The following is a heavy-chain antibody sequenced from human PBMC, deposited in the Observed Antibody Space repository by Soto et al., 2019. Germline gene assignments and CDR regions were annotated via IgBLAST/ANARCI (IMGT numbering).Heavy chain of an antibody. J-gene: IGHJ4*02. CDR3: ARDTSHYFDH. Sequence: GASVKVSCKASGYTFITYGVTWVRQAPGQGLEWMGWITPYNGKTHYAQKFQDRVTMTTDTAATTAYMELRSLTSDDSAMCFCARDTSHYFDHWGQGILVTVSS. CDR1: GYTFITYG. V-gene: IGHV1-18*01. CDR2: ITPYNGKT. D-gene: IGHD2-2*01.